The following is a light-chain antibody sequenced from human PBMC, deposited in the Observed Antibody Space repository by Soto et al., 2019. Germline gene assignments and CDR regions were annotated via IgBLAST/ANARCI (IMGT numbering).Light chain of an antibody. CDR3: QQLNSYPT. J-gene: IGKJ1*01. CDR2: AAS. CDR1: QSISSW. V-gene: IGKV1-5*01. Sequence: DIQMTQSPSTLSASVGDRVTITCRASQSISSWLAWYQQKPGKAPKLLIYAASTLQSGVPSRFSGSGSGTEFTLTISSLQPEDFATYYCQQLNSYPTFGQGTKVEIK.